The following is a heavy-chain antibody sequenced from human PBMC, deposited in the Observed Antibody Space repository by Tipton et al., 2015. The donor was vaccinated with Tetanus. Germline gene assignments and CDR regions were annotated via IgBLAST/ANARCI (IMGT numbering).Heavy chain of an antibody. Sequence: SLRLSCAASGFTFSNAWMNWVRQAPGKGLEWVGRIRSRTDGGATDYAAHVKGRFTISRDDTKNTLYLQMNSLKTEDTAGYYCTTDAFWSGYYTSWGADSWGQGTLVSVSS. D-gene: IGHD3-3*01. CDR2: IRSRTDGGAT. CDR3: TTDAFWSGYYTSWGADS. CDR1: GFTFSNAW. V-gene: IGHV3-15*07. J-gene: IGHJ4*02.